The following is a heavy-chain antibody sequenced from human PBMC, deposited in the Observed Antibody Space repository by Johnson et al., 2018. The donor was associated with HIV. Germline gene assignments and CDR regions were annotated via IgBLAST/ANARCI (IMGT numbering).Heavy chain of an antibody. Sequence: QMQLVESGGGVMQPGKSLRLSCEASGFTFRSYAMHWVRQAPGKGLEWVAVITYDGRNKYYTDSVKGRFIISRDNSKNMTNLQMNGLSDEDTAVYYCARDRGYWDAFDIWGQGTMVTVSS. J-gene: IGHJ3*02. V-gene: IGHV3-30*04. CDR3: ARDRGYWDAFDI. CDR1: GFTFRSYA. D-gene: IGHD3-22*01. CDR2: ITYDGRNK.